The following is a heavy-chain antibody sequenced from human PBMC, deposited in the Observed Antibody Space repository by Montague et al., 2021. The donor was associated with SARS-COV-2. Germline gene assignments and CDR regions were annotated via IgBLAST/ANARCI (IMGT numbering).Heavy chain of an antibody. D-gene: IGHD2-15*01. J-gene: IGHJ6*03. CDR3: ARAIVSGLCSGGSCYKGYYYYMDV. Sequence: SETLSLTYTVSGASISSYSWSWIRQPPGKGLEWIGYMYNSEKINYNPSLQSRVTISVDTSKGQLSLKPNSVTAADTAVYFCARAIVSGLCSGGSCYKGYYYYMDVWGKGTTVTVSS. V-gene: IGHV4-59*13. CDR1: GASISSYS. CDR2: MYNSEKI.